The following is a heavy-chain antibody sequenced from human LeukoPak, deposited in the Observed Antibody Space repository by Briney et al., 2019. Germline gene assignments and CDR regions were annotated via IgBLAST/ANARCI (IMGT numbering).Heavy chain of an antibody. CDR1: GGSISSSSYY. CDR2: IYYSGST. J-gene: IGHJ4*02. Sequence: KPSETLSLTCTVSGGSISSSSYYWGWIRQPPGKGLEWIGSIYYSGSTYYNPSLKSRVTISVDTSKNQFSLKLSSVTAADTAVYYCARSFNSYSSSWYSKVPPLGYWGQGTLVTVSS. CDR3: ARSFNSYSSSWYSKVPPLGY. V-gene: IGHV4-39*07. D-gene: IGHD6-13*01.